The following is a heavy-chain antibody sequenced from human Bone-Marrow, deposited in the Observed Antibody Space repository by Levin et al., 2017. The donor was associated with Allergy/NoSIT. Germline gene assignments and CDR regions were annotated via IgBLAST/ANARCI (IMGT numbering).Heavy chain of an antibody. CDR3: STVYEGSYWYFDL. Sequence: LSLTCAASGLTFSYAWMSWVRQAPGKGLEWVGRIKSKTDGETTDYAAPVNGRFTISRDDSKNTMYLQMNSLKTEDTAVYYCSTVYEGSYWYFDLWGRGTLVTVSS. CDR1: GLTFSYAW. J-gene: IGHJ2*01. D-gene: IGHD2-2*02. V-gene: IGHV3-15*01. CDR2: IKSKTDGETT.